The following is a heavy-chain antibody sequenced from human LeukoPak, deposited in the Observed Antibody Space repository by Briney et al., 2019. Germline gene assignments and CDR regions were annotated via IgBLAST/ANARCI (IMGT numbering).Heavy chain of an antibody. J-gene: IGHJ4*02. D-gene: IGHD3-10*01. CDR1: GHTFTSYG. V-gene: IGHV1-18*01. CDR3: AWFGELGGYFDY. CDR2: ISAYNGNT. Sequence: ASVKVSCKASGHTFTSYGISWVRQAPGQGLEWMGWISAYNGNTNYAQKLQGRVTMTTDTSTSTAYMELRSLRSDDTAVYYCAWFGELGGYFDYWGQGTLVTVSS.